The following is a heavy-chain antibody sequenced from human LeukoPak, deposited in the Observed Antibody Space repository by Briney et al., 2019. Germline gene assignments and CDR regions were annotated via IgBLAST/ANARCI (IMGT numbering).Heavy chain of an antibody. Sequence: GGSLRLSCAVSGFTFSTHAMTWVSQTPGKGLEWVSTIRGNVDTTHYADSVKGRFTISRDNSKNTLYLQMNSLRAEDTAIYYCAKGQELDDGVFDSWGQGALVTVSS. CDR2: IRGNVDTT. J-gene: IGHJ4*02. V-gene: IGHV3-23*01. D-gene: IGHD4-17*01. CDR3: AKGQELDDGVFDS. CDR1: GFTFSTHA.